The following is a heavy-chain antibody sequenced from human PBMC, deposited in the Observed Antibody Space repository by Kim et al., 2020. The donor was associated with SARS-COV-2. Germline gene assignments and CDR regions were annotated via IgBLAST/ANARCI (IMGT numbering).Heavy chain of an antibody. Sequence: VDKFQGRVTMTADTSTSTVYMEMRSLRSDDTAVYYCARRGYNYGQGSFDYWGQGTLVTVSS. D-gene: IGHD5-18*01. CDR3: ARRGYNYGQGSFDY. J-gene: IGHJ4*02. V-gene: IGHV1-18*01.